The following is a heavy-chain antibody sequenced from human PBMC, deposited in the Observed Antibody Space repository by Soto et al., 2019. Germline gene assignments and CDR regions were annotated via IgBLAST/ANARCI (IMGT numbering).Heavy chain of an antibody. CDR1: GGSVSGYY. V-gene: IGHV4-34*01. CDR3: PRGLGRRSSRSPFGY. CDR2: INHSGST. J-gene: IGHJ4*02. Sequence: SETLSLTCAVCGGSVSGYYWSWIRQPPGKGLEWIGEINHSGSTNYNPSLKSRVTISVDTSKNQFSLKLSSVTAAEPVVYYCPRGLGRRSSRSPFGYWGQGPLVTVYS. D-gene: IGHD6-6*01.